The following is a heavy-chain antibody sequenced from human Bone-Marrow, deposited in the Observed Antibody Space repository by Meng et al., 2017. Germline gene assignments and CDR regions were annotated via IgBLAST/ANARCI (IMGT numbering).Heavy chain of an antibody. D-gene: IGHD3-16*01. V-gene: IGHV3-15*01. J-gene: IGHJ4*01. CDR2: IKSETDGGTT. Sequence: GESLKISCAASGFTFSNAWMSWVRQAPGKGLEWVGRIKSETDGGTTDYAAPVKGGFTISRDDSENTLYLQLNSLKTEDTAVYYCTTGVSVTSYWGHGTLVTVSS. CDR3: TTGVSVTSY. CDR1: GFTFSNAW.